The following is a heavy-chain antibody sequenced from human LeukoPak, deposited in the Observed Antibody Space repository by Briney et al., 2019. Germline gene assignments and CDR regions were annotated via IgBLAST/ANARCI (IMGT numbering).Heavy chain of an antibody. CDR2: INPNSGGT. D-gene: IGHD3-10*01. Sequence: ASVKVSCKASGYTFTGYYMHWVRQAPGQGFEWMGWINPNSGGTNYAQKFQGRVTMTRDTSISTAYMELSRLRSDDTAVYYCAREKAMVRGTFDYWGQGTLVTVSS. CDR1: GYTFTGYY. CDR3: AREKAMVRGTFDY. V-gene: IGHV1-2*02. J-gene: IGHJ4*02.